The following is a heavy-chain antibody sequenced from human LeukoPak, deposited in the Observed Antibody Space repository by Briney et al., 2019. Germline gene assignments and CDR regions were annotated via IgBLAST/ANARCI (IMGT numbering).Heavy chain of an antibody. CDR3: AAFDNYYDSSGYDG. V-gene: IGHV1-58*02. CDR1: GFTFTSSA. Sequence: SVKVSCKASGFTFTSSAMQWVRQARGQRLEWIGWIVVGSGNTNYAQKFQERVTITRDMTTSTAYMELSSLRSEDTAVYYCAAFDNYYDSSGYDGWGQGTLVTVSS. J-gene: IGHJ4*02. D-gene: IGHD3-22*01. CDR2: IVVGSGNT.